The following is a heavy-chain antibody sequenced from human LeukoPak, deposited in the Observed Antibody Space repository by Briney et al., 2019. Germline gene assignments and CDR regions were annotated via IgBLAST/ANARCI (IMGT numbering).Heavy chain of an antibody. J-gene: IGHJ3*02. CDR3: ARAPTGDSSGYYGQNAFDI. V-gene: IGHV4-30-4*01. CDR2: IYSSGRT. Sequence: ASETLSLTCTVSGGSISGGDYYWTWIRQPPGKGLEWIGYIYSSGRTYYNPSLQSRLTISVDTSKNQFSLKLSSVTAADTAVYYCARAPTGDSSGYYGQNAFDIWGQGTMVTVSS. D-gene: IGHD3-22*01. CDR1: GGSISGGDYY.